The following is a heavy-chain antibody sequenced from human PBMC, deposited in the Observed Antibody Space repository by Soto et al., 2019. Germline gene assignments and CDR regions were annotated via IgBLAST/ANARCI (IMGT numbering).Heavy chain of an antibody. Sequence: ASVKVSCKASGYTFSNYGITWVRQAPGQPLEWLGWISLYSDGTNYAQKLQGRVTMTTDTSTSTAYMELSRLRSDDTAVYYCARDPVAARPYFDYWGQGTLVTVSS. D-gene: IGHD6-6*01. J-gene: IGHJ4*02. CDR2: ISLYSDGT. CDR1: GYTFSNYG. V-gene: IGHV1-18*01. CDR3: ARDPVAARPYFDY.